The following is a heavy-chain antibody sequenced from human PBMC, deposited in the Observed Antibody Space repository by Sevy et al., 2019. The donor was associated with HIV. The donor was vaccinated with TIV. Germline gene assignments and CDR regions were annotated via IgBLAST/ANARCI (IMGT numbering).Heavy chain of an antibody. Sequence: GESLKISCAASGFTFSNYAMSWVRQTPGKGLEWVSAISGSADATYYTDSVKGRFTISRDNSKNTVYLQMNSPRAEDTAVYYCVKEVSQYSYSDYWGQGTLVTVSS. D-gene: IGHD5-18*01. CDR1: GFTFSNYA. V-gene: IGHV3-23*01. CDR3: VKEVSQYSYSDY. CDR2: ISGSADAT. J-gene: IGHJ4*02.